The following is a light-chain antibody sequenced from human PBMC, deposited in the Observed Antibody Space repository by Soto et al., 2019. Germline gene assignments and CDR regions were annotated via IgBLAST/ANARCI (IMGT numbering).Light chain of an antibody. CDR2: GAS. CDR3: QQYGSSPSGLT. V-gene: IGKV3-20*01. J-gene: IGKJ4*01. Sequence: IVLTQSPGTLFLSPGERATLSCRASQSVSSSYLAWYQQKPGQAPRLLIYGASSRATGIPDRFSGSGSGTDFTLTISRLEPEDFAVYYCQQYGSSPSGLTFGGGTRWIS. CDR1: QSVSSSY.